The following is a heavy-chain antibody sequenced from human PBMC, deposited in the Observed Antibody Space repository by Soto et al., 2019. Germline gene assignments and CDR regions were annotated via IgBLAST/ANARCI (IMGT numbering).Heavy chain of an antibody. D-gene: IGHD1-26*01. CDR3: ARDLYSGSYSGYYYYGMDV. CDR2: INPNSGGT. J-gene: IGHJ6*02. V-gene: IGHV1-2*04. Sequence: ASVKVSCKASGYTFTGYYMHWVRQAPGQGLEWMGWINPNSGGTNYAQKLQGWVTMTRDTSISTAYMELSRLRSDDTAVYYCARDLYSGSYSGYYYYGMDVWGQGTTVTVSS. CDR1: GYTFTGYY.